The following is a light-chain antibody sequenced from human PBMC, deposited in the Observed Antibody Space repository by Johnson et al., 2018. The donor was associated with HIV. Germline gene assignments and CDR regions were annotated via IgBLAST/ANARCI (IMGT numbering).Light chain of an antibody. CDR1: SSNIGSNY. Sequence: QSVLTQPPSVSAAPGQKVTISCSGSSSNIGSNYVSWYHQFPGTAPKLLIYENDKRPSGIPDRFSGSKSATSATLGITGLQTRDEADYYCGTWDTSLNAYVFGTGTKVTSL. CDR3: GTWDTSLNAYV. J-gene: IGLJ1*01. CDR2: END. V-gene: IGLV1-51*02.